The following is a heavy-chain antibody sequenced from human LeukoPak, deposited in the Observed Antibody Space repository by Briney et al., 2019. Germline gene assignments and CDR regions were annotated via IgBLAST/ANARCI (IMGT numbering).Heavy chain of an antibody. J-gene: IGHJ4*02. CDR3: ARVMTHLLFYY. Sequence: SETLSLTCTVSGGSVSSGSYYWSWIRQPPGKGLEWIGYIYYSGSTNYNPSLKSRVTISVDTSKNQFSLKLSSVTAADTAVYYCARVMTHLLFYYWGQGTLVTVSS. D-gene: IGHD2-2*01. CDR2: IYYSGST. CDR1: GGSVSSGSYY. V-gene: IGHV4-61*01.